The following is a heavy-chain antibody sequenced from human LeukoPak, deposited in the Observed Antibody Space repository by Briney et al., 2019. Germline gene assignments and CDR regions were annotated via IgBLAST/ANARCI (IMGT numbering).Heavy chain of an antibody. CDR3: AREIDDDRHFDY. D-gene: IGHD3-3*01. CDR2: IYYSGHT. CDR1: GGSISSSSDY. J-gene: IGHJ4*02. V-gene: IGHV4-39*07. Sequence: NPSETLSLTCTVSGGSISSSSDYWGWIRQPPGKGLEWIGSIYYSGHTYYNPSLKSRVTMSIDMSKNQFSLNLRSVTAADTAVYYCAREIDDDRHFDYWGQGTLVTVSS.